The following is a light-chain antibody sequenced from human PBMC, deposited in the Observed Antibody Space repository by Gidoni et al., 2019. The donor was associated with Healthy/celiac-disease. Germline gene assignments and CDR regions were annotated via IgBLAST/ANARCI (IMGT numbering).Light chain of an antibody. CDR3: SSYTSSSTLDV. V-gene: IGLV2-14*01. Sequence: QSALTQPASLSGSPGQSITISCTGTSSDVGGYNYVSWYQQHAGKAPKLMIYDVSNRPSGVSNRFSGSKSGNTASLTISGLQAEDEADYYCSSYTSSSTLDVFGTGTKVTVL. CDR1: SSDVGGYNY. J-gene: IGLJ1*01. CDR2: DVS.